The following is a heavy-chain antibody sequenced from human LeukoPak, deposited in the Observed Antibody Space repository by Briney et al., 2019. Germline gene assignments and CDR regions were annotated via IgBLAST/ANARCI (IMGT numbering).Heavy chain of an antibody. D-gene: IGHD3-3*01. CDR3: ARGLRFLEWSPGG. Sequence: NPSQTLSLTCTVSGDSITSGRYYWSWIRQPAGKELEWIGRIYSSGNTDYHPYIVSLKSRVTLSLDTSKSQFFLDLTSVTAADTAVYYCARGLRFLEWSPGGRGQGTLVTVSS. CDR1: GDSITSGRYY. V-gene: IGHV4-61*02. CDR2: IYSSGNT. J-gene: IGHJ4*02.